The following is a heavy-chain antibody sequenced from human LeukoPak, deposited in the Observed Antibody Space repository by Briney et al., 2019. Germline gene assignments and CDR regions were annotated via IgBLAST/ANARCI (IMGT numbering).Heavy chain of an antibody. D-gene: IGHD1-26*01. CDR3: ARHVSGSYLFDY. V-gene: IGHV1-2*02. J-gene: IGHJ4*02. CDR1: GYTFTGYY. Sequence: GASVKVSCKASGYTFTGYYMHWVRQAPGQGLEWMGWINPNSGGTNYAQKFQGRVTMTRDTSISTAYMELSSLRSEDTAVYYCARHVSGSYLFDYWGQGTLVIVSS. CDR2: INPNSGGT.